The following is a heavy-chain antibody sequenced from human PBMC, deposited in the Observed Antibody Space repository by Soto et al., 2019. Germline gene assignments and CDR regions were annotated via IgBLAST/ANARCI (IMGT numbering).Heavy chain of an antibody. CDR1: GGSISSGGYY. Sequence: QVQLQESGPGLVKPSETLSLTCTVSGGSISSGGYYWSWIRQHPGKGLEWIGYIYYSGSTYYNPSIKSRVTISVDTSKNQCSLKLSSVTAADTAIYYCARDSPITMVGPVQNWFDPWGQGTLVTVSS. CDR3: ARDSPITMVGPVQNWFDP. V-gene: IGHV4-31*03. D-gene: IGHD3-10*01. CDR2: IYYSGST. J-gene: IGHJ5*02.